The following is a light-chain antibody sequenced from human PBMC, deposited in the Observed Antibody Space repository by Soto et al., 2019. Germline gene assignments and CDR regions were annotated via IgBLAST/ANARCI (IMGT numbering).Light chain of an antibody. CDR1: QRVDNNY. V-gene: IGKV3-20*01. J-gene: IGKJ1*01. CDR2: AAS. Sequence: ENVLTQSPDTLSLSPGERATLSCRASQRVDNNYLAWYQQKPGQAPRPLIYAASNRDPGIPDRFRGSGSGTDFSLTISRLEPEDFAVYYCQQYAGSPWTFGQGTKVEI. CDR3: QQYAGSPWT.